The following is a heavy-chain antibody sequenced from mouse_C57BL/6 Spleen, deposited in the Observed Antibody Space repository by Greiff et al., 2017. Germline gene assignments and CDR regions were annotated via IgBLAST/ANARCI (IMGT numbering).Heavy chain of an antibody. CDR1: GFNIKDYY. D-gene: IGHD1-1*01. V-gene: IGHV14-2*01. CDR2: IDPEDGET. J-gene: IGHJ2*01. Sequence: VQLQQSGAELVKPGASVKLSCTASGFNIKDYYMHWVKQRTEQGLEWIGRIDPEDGETKYAPKFQGKATITADPSADTAYLQLSTLASEDTAVYYCAGWGGSSYVGYWGQGTTLTVSS. CDR3: AGWGGSSYVGY.